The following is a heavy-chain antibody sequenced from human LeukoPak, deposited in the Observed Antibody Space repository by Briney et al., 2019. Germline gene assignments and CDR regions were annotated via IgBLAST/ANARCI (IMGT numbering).Heavy chain of an antibody. CDR3: ARAYDSSGYYYYGMDV. CDR1: GFTFSSYS. Sequence: GGSLRLSCAASGFTFSSYSMNWVRQAPGKGLKWVSSISSSSSYIYYADSVKGRFTISRDNAKNSLYLQMNSLRAEDTAVYYCARAYDSSGYYYYGMDVWGQGTTVTVSS. V-gene: IGHV3-21*04. CDR2: ISSSSSYI. D-gene: IGHD3-22*01. J-gene: IGHJ6*02.